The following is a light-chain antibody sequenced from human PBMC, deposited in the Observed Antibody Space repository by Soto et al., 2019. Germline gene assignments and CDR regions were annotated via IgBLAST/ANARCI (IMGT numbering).Light chain of an antibody. CDR2: GAS. Sequence: PGVRVTLSCRASQSVSSSYLTWYQQKPGQAPRLLIYGASTRATSIPARFSGSGSGTDFTLTISSLQPEDFAVYYPHFGGGTKVEIK. J-gene: IGKJ4*01. V-gene: IGKV3D-7*01. CDR1: QSVSSSY. CDR3: H.